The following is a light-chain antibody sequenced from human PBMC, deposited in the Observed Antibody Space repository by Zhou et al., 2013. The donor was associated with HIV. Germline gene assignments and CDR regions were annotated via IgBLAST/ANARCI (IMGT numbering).Light chain of an antibody. V-gene: IGKV2-28*01. J-gene: IGKJ3*01. CDR2: LGS. Sequence: DVVMTQSPLSLPVTLGQPASISCRSSQSLRHSNGYHYMDWYLQKSGQSPHLLVYLGSTRAPGVPDRFSGSGSGTDFTLNISRVEADDVGIYYCMQVLQAPFTFGPGTTVDVK. CDR3: MQVLQAPFT. CDR1: QSLRHSNGYHY.